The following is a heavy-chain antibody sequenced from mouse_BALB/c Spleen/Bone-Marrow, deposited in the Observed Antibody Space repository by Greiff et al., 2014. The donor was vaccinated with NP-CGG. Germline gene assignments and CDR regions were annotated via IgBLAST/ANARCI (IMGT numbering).Heavy chain of an antibody. D-gene: IGHD2-3*01. CDR3: ARWLLQYFDV. J-gene: IGHJ1*01. Sequence: QVQLQQPGAELVKPGASVKLSCKASGYTFTSYWMHWVKQRPGQGLEWIGEIIPSHGRTNYNEKFKSKATLTVDKSSNTAYMQLSSLTSEDSAVYYCARWLLQYFDVGGAGTTVTVSS. V-gene: IGHV1S81*02. CDR1: GYTFTSYW. CDR2: IIPSHGRT.